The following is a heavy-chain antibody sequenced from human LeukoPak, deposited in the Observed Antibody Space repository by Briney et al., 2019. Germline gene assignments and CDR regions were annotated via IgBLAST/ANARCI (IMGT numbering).Heavy chain of an antibody. CDR1: GFTFSNYG. V-gene: IGHV3-30*02. J-gene: IGHJ4*02. Sequence: GGSLRLSCAASGFTFSNYGVHWDRQAPGMGLEWVAFIRSDGSIKYYADSVKGRFTISRDNSKNTLYLQMNSLRAEDTAVYFCAKDQPLVYFDYWGQGTLVTVSS. CDR2: IRSDGSIK. CDR3: AKDQPLVYFDY. D-gene: IGHD3-16*01.